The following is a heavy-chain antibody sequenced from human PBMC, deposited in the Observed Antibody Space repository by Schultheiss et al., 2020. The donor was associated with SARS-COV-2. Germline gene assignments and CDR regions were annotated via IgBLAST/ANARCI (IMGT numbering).Heavy chain of an antibody. CDR3: ARDLSGKEDY. J-gene: IGHJ4*02. CDR1: EFTFGNFW. Sequence: GGSLRLSCAASEFTFGNFWMHWVRQAPGKGLMWVSRINEDGTTTNYAHSVKGRFTISRDNAKKTLYLQMNSLRGDDTAVYYCARDLSGKEDYWGQGTLVTVSS. V-gene: IGHV3-74*01. D-gene: IGHD3-10*01. CDR2: INEDGTTT.